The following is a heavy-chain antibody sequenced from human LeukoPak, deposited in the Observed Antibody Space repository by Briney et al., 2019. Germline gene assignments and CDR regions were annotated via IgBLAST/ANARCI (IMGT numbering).Heavy chain of an antibody. V-gene: IGHV4-30-4*01. Sequence: SETLSLTCTVSGGSINSADYYWSWIRQPPGKGLERIGYIYYSGSTYYNPSLKSRVTISVDTSKNQFTLRLSSVTAADTAVYYCARDYYDRSGYSNGMDVWGQGTTVTVSS. D-gene: IGHD3-22*01. CDR2: IYYSGST. J-gene: IGHJ6*02. CDR1: GGSINSADYY. CDR3: ARDYYDRSGYSNGMDV.